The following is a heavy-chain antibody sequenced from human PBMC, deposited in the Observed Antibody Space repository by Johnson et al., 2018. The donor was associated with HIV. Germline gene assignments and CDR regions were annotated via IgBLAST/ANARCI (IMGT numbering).Heavy chain of an antibody. CDR1: GFTFKSYG. D-gene: IGHD3-16*02. V-gene: IGHV3-30*02. CDR3: ARGPIADDAFDI. CDR2: IRFDGSNV. J-gene: IGHJ3*02. Sequence: QVQLVESGGDVVQPGGSLRLSCAASGFTFKSYGMHWVRQAPGKGLEWVAFIRFDGSNVHYGDSVKGRFTISRDNSKNTLFLEMNSLRAEDTAVYFCARGPIADDAFDIWGQGTMVTVSS.